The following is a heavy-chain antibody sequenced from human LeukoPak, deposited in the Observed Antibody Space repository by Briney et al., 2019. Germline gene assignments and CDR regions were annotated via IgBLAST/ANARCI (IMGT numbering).Heavy chain of an antibody. CDR2: IYYSGSP. D-gene: IGHD2-15*01. J-gene: IGHJ6*02. CDR3: ARVSGYCSGGSCYRGPFFYGMDV. Sequence: SETLSHTCSVSGGSISSYYGRCLPQPPGKGLEWFGYIYYSGSPIYNPSLKSRVNISVDTSKNQFSLKLSSVTAAVTAVYYCARVSGYCSGGSCYRGPFFYGMDVWGQGTTVTVSS. V-gene: IGHV4-59*12. CDR1: GGSISSYY.